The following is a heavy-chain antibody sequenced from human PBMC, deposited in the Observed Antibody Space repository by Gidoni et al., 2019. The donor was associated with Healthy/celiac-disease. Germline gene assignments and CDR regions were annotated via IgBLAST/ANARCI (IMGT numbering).Heavy chain of an antibody. CDR3: AKEGRIAVATYYFVY. CDR2: SSGSGGST. J-gene: IGHJ4*02. D-gene: IGHD6-19*01. V-gene: IGHV3-23*01. CDR1: GFTFSSYA. Sequence: EVQLLCAGGGLVQPWVSLRLSCAASGFTFSSYAMSWVRQAPGKGLEWVSASSGSGGSTYYADSVKGRFTISRDNSKNTLYLQMNSLRAEDTAVYYCAKEGRIAVATYYFVYWGQGTLVTVSS.